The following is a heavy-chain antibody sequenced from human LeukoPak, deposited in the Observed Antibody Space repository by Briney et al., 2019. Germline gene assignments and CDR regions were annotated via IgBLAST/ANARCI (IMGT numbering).Heavy chain of an antibody. Sequence: GASVKVSCKASGYTFTNYYIHWVRQAPGQGLECMGIINPSGGNTGYAQKFQGRVTITRNTSISTAYMELSSLRSEDTAVYYCARGRNSSSSGGAWWTRTYYYYYYMDVWGKGTTVTVSS. V-gene: IGHV1-46*01. CDR3: ARGRNSSSSGGAWWTRTYYYYYYMDV. CDR2: INPSGGNT. J-gene: IGHJ6*03. CDR1: GYTFTNYY. D-gene: IGHD6-6*01.